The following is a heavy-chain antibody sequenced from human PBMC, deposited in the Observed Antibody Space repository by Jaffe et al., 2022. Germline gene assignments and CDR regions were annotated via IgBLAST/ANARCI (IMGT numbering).Heavy chain of an antibody. D-gene: IGHD3-10*01. V-gene: IGHV3-30*02. CDR1: GFTFSSYG. CDR3: AKDNWLWFGRGYYFDY. Sequence: QVQLVESGGGVVQPGGSLRLSCAASGFTFSSYGMHWVRQAPGKGLEWVAFIRYDGSNKYYADSVKGRFTISRDNSKNTLYLQMNSLRAEDTAVYYCAKDNWLWFGRGYYFDYWGQGTLVTVSS. J-gene: IGHJ4*02. CDR2: IRYDGSNK.